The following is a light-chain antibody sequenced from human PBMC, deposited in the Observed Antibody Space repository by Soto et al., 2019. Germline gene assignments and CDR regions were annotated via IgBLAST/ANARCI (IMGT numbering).Light chain of an antibody. CDR3: SSHTHMSTML. CDR1: SSDVGGYNY. V-gene: IGLV2-14*01. Sequence: QSVLTQPASVSGSPGQSITISCTGTSSDVGGYNYVSWYQQHPGKAPKLMIYEVSNRPSGVSNRFSGSKSGNTASLTISGLQAEDEADYYCSSHTHMSTMLFGGGTKLTVL. J-gene: IGLJ2*01. CDR2: EVS.